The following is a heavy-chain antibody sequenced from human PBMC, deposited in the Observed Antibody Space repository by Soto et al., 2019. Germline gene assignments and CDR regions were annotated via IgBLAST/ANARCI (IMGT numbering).Heavy chain of an antibody. Sequence: QVQLQESGPGLVKPSQTLSLTCTVSGGSISSGDYYWSWIRQPPGKGLEWIGYIYYSGSTYYNPSLKSRVTISVDTSNNQFAMKLSSVTAADTAGYYCASNSYGYFFYDDWGQGTLVTVSS. CDR3: ASNSYGYFFYDD. CDR1: GGSISSGDYY. V-gene: IGHV4-30-4*01. D-gene: IGHD5-18*01. CDR2: IYYSGST. J-gene: IGHJ4*02.